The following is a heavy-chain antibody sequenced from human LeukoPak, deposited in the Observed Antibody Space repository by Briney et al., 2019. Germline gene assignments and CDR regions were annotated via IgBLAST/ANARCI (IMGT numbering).Heavy chain of an antibody. CDR3: ARGSDGDYDLNYFDY. V-gene: IGHV1-8*01. CDR1: GYTFTSYD. J-gene: IGHJ4*02. D-gene: IGHD4-17*01. Sequence: GASVKVSCKASGYTFTSYDINWVRQATGQGLEWMGWMIPNSGNTGYAQKFQGRVTMTRNTSISTAYMELSSLRSEDTAVYYCARGSDGDYDLNYFDYWGQGTLVTVSP. CDR2: MIPNSGNT.